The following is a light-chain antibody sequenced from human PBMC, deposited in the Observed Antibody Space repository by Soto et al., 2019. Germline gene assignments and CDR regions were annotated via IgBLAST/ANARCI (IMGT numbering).Light chain of an antibody. J-gene: IGKJ2*01. CDR2: GAS. V-gene: IGKV3-11*01. CDR3: QQRSSWYT. Sequence: EIVLTQSPATLSLSPGERATLSCRASQSISSYLAWYQQRPGQAPRLLIYGASSRATGIPARFSGSGSGTDFTVTISSLEAEDFAVYYCQQRSSWYTFGQGTKLEIK. CDR1: QSISSY.